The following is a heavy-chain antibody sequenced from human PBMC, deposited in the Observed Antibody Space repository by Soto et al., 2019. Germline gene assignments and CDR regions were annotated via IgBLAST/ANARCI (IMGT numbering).Heavy chain of an antibody. CDR2: IIPIFGTA. D-gene: IGHD3-10*01. V-gene: IGHV1-69*13. Sequence: TSVKLCWKASRGSFSSCAISWLRQAPGQGLEWMGGIIPIFGTANYAQKFQGRVTITADESTSTAYMELSSLRSEDTAVYYCARERLSPTMVRGAITFWGQGTLVTVSS. CDR1: RGSFSSCA. CDR3: ARERLSPTMVRGAITF. J-gene: IGHJ4*02.